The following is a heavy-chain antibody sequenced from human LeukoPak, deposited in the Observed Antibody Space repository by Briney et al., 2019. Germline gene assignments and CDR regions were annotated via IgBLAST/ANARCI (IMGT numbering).Heavy chain of an antibody. V-gene: IGHV4-4*07. J-gene: IGHJ3*02. CDR2: IYTSGST. CDR1: GGSISSYY. D-gene: IGHD2-2*01. CDR3: ARACCQLLSSAFDI. Sequence: SETLSLTCTVSGGSISSYYWSWIRQPAGKGLEWIGRIYTSGSTNYNPSLKSRVTMSVDTSKNQFSLKLSSVTAADTAVYYCARACCQLLSSAFDIWGQGTMVTVSS.